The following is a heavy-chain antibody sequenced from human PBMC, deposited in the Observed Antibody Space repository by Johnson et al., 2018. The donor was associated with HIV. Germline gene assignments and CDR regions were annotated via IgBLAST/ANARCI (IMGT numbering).Heavy chain of an antibody. V-gene: IGHV3-30*03. CDR2: ISYDGSNK. CDR3: APLGDAFDI. D-gene: IGHD7-27*01. CDR1: GFTFSSYG. Sequence: QVQLVESGGGVVQPGRSLRLSCAASGFTFSSYGMHWVRQAPGKGLEWVAVISYDGSNKYYADSVKGRFTISRDNDKNTLYLQMNSLRAEDTAVYYCAPLGDAFDIWGQGTMVTVSS. J-gene: IGHJ3*02.